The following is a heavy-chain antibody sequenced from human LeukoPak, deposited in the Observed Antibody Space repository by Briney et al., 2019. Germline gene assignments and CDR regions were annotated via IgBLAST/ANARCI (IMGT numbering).Heavy chain of an antibody. J-gene: IGHJ4*02. V-gene: IGHV3-33*06. CDR1: GFTFSSYG. D-gene: IGHD3-10*01. CDR2: IWYDGSNK. CDR3: AKSPFGESQYYFDT. Sequence: GGSLRLSCAASGFTFSSYGMHWVRQAPGKGLEWVAVIWYDGSNKYYANSVKGRFTISRDNSKNTLYLQMNSLRAEDTAVYYCAKSPFGESQYYFDTWGQGTLVTFS.